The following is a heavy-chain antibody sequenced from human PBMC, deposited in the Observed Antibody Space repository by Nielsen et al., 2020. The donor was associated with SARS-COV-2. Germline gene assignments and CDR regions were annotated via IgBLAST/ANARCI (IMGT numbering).Heavy chain of an antibody. J-gene: IGHJ4*02. CDR3: AGSGSGWYNFDS. CDR2: INPNSGGP. D-gene: IGHD6-19*01. CDR1: GYRFSVYY. V-gene: IGHV1-2*06. Sequence: ASVTVSCKAPGYRFSVYYMHWVRQAPGQGLEWIGRINPNSGGPNYAQKFQGRVTMTWDTSISTAYMELSGLKSDDTAVFYCAGSGSGWYNFDSWGQGTLVTVSS.